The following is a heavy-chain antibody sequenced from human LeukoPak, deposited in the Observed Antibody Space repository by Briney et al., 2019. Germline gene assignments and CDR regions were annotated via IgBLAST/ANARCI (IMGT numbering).Heavy chain of an antibody. V-gene: IGHV3-74*01. Sequence: GRSLRLSCAASGFTFSSYWMHWVRQAPGKGLVWVSRINSDGSSTSYADSVKGRFTISRDNAKNTLYLQMNSLRAEDTAVYYCVRGYYYYYGMDVWGQGTTVTVSS. CDR3: VRGYYYYYGMDV. CDR1: GFTFSSYW. J-gene: IGHJ6*02. CDR2: INSDGSST.